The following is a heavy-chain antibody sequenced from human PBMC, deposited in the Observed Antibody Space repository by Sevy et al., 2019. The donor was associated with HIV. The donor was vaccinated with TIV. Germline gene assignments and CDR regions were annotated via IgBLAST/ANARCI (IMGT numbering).Heavy chain of an antibody. V-gene: IGHV1-18*01. CDR1: GYTFTSYG. CDR2: ISDYNIGT. J-gene: IGHJ4*02. CDR3: ARVLWGSGYFDY. Sequence: ASVKVSCKASGYTFTSYGISWVRQAPGQGREGMGWISDYNIGTNYAQKFQGRVTMTTDTSTSTAYMELRSLRSDDTAVYYCARVLWGSGYFDYWGQGTLVTVSS. D-gene: IGHD7-27*01.